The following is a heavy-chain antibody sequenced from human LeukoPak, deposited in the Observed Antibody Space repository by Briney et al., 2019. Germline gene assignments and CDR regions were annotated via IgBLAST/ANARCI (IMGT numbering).Heavy chain of an antibody. J-gene: IGHJ6*03. D-gene: IGHD3-16*02. Sequence: GSSVKVSCKASGYTFTGYYMHWVRQAPGQGLEWMGWINPNSGGTNYAQKFQGRVTMTRDTSISTAYMELSRLRSDDTAVYYCARVPYDYVWGSYRYGYYMDVWGKGTTVTVSS. V-gene: IGHV1-2*02. CDR2: INPNSGGT. CDR3: ARVPYDYVWGSYRYGYYMDV. CDR1: GYTFTGYY.